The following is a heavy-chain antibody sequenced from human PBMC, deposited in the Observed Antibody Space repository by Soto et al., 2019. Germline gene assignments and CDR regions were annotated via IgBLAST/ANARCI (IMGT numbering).Heavy chain of an antibody. CDR2: INHSGST. V-gene: IGHV4-34*01. CDR1: GGSFSGYY. J-gene: IGHJ5*02. D-gene: IGHD3-22*01. Sequence: QVQLQQWGAGLLKPSETLSLTCAVYGGSFSGYYWSWIRQPPGKGLERIGEINHSGSTNYNPSLKSRVTISVDTSKNQFSLKLSSVTAADTAVYYCARGGGFGYYDSSGYPWGQGTLVTVSS. CDR3: ARGGGFGYYDSSGYP.